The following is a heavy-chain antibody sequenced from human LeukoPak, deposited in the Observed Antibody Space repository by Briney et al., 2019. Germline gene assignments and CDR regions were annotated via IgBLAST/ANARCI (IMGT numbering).Heavy chain of an antibody. CDR2: YDPEEGAM. CDR1: GSTLAESY. V-gene: IGHV1-24*01. CDR3: ATDGDSGSYSHL. Sequence: ASVKVSCKVSGSTLAESYIHWLRQAPGKGLEWMGGYDPEEGAMIYAQKFLDRVTMTEDTSTDTAYMELSSLRSEDTAVYYCATDGDSGSYSHLWGQGTMVTASS. D-gene: IGHD1-26*01. J-gene: IGHJ3*01.